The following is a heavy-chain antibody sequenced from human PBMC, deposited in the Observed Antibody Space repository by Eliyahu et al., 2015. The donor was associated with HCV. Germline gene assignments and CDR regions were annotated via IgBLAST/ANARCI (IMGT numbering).Heavy chain of an antibody. CDR3: ARLSGWYHCDD. Sequence: QITLKESGPTLVKPTQTLTLTCNFSGFSLSSSGMGVAYIRQPPGKALEWLAVIYWDDDQRYSPSLKTRLTITKDSFKNQVVLTMTNMDPVDTATYYCARLSGWYHCDDWGQGTLVTVSS. D-gene: IGHD6-19*01. CDR1: GFSLSSSGMG. V-gene: IGHV2-5*02. CDR2: IYWDDDQ. J-gene: IGHJ4*02.